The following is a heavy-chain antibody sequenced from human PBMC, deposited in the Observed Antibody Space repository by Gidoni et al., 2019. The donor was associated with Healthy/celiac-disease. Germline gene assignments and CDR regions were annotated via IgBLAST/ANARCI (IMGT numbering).Heavy chain of an antibody. Sequence: QLQLQESGPGLVKPSETLSLTCTVSGGSISSSSYYWGWIRQPPGKGLEWIGSIYYSGSTYYNPSLKSRVTISVDTSKNQFSLKLSSVTAADAAVYYCARQIQYGGLGYWGQGTLVTVSS. V-gene: IGHV4-39*01. CDR2: IYYSGST. D-gene: IGHD2-15*01. CDR3: ARQIQYGGLGY. CDR1: GGSISSSSYY. J-gene: IGHJ4*02.